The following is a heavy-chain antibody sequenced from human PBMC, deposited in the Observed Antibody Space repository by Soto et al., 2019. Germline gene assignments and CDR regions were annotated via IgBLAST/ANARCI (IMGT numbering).Heavy chain of an antibody. CDR3: ARHSLALRKNNWFDP. Sequence: SETLSLTCTVSGDSIISSDFYWGWVRQPPGKGLEWIGSIFYLGSSYYNPSLKSRVTMSVDTSKNQFSLRLRSVTAADTALYFCARHSLALRKNNWFDPWGQGIMVTVSS. CDR1: GDSIISSDFY. CDR2: IFYLGSS. D-gene: IGHD3-3*02. V-gene: IGHV4-39*01. J-gene: IGHJ5*02.